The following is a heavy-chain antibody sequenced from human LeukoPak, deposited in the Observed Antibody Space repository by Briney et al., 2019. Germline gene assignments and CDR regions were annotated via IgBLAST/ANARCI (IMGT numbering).Heavy chain of an antibody. J-gene: IGHJ4*02. D-gene: IGHD3-22*01. CDR1: GGSISSYY. V-gene: IGHV4-59*12. CDR2: IYCSGST. Sequence: SETLSLTCTVSGGSISSYYWSWIRQPPGKGLEWIGYIYCSGSTNYNPSLKSRVTISVDTSKNQFSLKLSSVTAADTAVYYCARDRGRGPYCDSSGYYDYWGQGTLVTVSS. CDR3: ARDRGRGPYCDSSGYYDY.